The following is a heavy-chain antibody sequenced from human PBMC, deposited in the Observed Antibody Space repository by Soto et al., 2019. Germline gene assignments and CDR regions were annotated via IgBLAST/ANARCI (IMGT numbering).Heavy chain of an antibody. CDR2: INAGNGDT. Sequence: QVQLVQSGVEVKKPGASVKVSCKASGYTFTSYAMHWVRQAPGQRLECMGWINAGNGDTRYSQKFQGRVTFTRDTSASTAYMELSSLRSEDTAVYYGARDLRVRAVTVPGYWGQGTLVTVSS. D-gene: IGHD3-10*01. CDR1: GYTFTSYA. V-gene: IGHV1-3*01. J-gene: IGHJ4*02. CDR3: ARDLRVRAVTVPGY.